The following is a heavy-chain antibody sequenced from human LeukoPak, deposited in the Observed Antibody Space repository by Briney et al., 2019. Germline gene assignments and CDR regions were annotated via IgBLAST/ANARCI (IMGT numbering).Heavy chain of an antibody. CDR3: ARAAAVCSSTSCYGHY. Sequence: GGSLRLSCAASGFTFSSYAMSWVRQAPGKGLEWVSGISGSGGSTYYTDSVKGRFTISRDNSKNTLYLQMHSLRAEDTAIYYCARAAAVCSSTSCYGHYWGQGTLVTVSS. D-gene: IGHD2-2*01. V-gene: IGHV3-23*01. J-gene: IGHJ4*02. CDR2: ISGSGGST. CDR1: GFTFSSYA.